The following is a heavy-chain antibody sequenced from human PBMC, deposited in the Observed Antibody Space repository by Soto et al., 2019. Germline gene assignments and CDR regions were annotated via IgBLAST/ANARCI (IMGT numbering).Heavy chain of an antibody. CDR3: ARGGYYSGSGTYSPPRFYGMDV. CDR2: ISDYNGNT. D-gene: IGHD3-10*01. V-gene: IGHV1-18*01. J-gene: IGHJ6*02. Sequence: QAQLVQSGVEVKKAGASVKVSCKASGYTFSSYGISWARQAPGQGLEWMGWISDYNGNTQYAQKFQGRVFMTTDTATRTAYMELRGLRSDETAVYFCARGGYYSGSGTYSPPRFYGMDVWGQGTTVTVSS. CDR1: GYTFSSYG.